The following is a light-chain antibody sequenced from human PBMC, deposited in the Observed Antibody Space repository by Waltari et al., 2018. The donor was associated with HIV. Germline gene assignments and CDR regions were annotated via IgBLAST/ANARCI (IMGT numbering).Light chain of an antibody. J-gene: IGLJ3*02. CDR2: LND. V-gene: IGLV1-47*01. CDR3: SVWDDSLAGWM. CDR1: HPNIGSNN. Sequence: QSVLTQPPSASGTPGQRVTISCSGSHPNIGSNNVHWYQQPPGAAPKRLISLNDQRLSGVPDRFSCSKSGSSASLGISGLRSEDEADYCCSVWDDSLAGWMFGGGTRLTVL.